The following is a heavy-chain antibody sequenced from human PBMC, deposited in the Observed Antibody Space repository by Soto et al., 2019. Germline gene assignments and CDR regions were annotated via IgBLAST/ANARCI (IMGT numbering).Heavy chain of an antibody. J-gene: IGHJ3*01. Sequence: EVQLVESGGGLVKPGGSLRLSCAASGFTFSRYSMNWVRQAPGKGLEWVSSISSGSDYIFYADSVKGRFTISRDNAKNSLFLQMNSLTAEDTAVYYCARSPVGDAFNVWGQGTVVTVSS. V-gene: IGHV3-21*01. CDR1: GFTFSRYS. CDR2: ISSGSDYI. CDR3: ARSPVGDAFNV.